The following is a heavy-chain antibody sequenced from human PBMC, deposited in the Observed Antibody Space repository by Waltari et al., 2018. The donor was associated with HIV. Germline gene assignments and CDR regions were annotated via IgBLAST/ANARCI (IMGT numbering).Heavy chain of an antibody. CDR2: IYSGGST. D-gene: IGHD6-13*01. Sequence: EVQLVESGGGLVQPGGSLRLSCAASGFTVSRNYMSWVRQAPGKGLEWVSVIYSGGSTYYADSVKGRFTISRDNSKNTLYLQMNSLRAEDTAVYYCARDWAHSSSWSRYYYHGMDVWGQGTTVTVSS. V-gene: IGHV3-66*01. J-gene: IGHJ6*02. CDR3: ARDWAHSSSWSRYYYHGMDV. CDR1: GFTVSRNY.